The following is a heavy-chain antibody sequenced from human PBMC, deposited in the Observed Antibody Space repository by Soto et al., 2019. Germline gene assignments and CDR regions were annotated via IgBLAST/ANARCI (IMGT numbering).Heavy chain of an antibody. J-gene: IGHJ4*02. CDR1: GGTLRNYA. Sequence: QVQLVQSGAEVKKPGSSVKVSCKASGGTLRNYAISWVRQAPGQGLEWMGGIIPIYSTSKYAQKFQGRVTITADKSTNTAYMELSSLRSEDTAVYYCATDTGSYYDVAYWGQGTLVTVSS. V-gene: IGHV1-69*06. CDR2: IIPIYSTS. CDR3: ATDTGSYYDVAY. D-gene: IGHD1-26*01.